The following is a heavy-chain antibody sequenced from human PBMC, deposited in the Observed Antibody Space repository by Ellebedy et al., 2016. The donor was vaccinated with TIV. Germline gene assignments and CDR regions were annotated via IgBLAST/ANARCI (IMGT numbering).Heavy chain of an antibody. J-gene: IGHJ5*02. Sequence: SETLSLTXAVYGASFSHYYWSWIRRPPGKGLEWIGEVNHGGSTNYNPSLKSRVTMSVDTSKNQFSLMLTSVTAADTAIYYCTTSPYGDSKGFDPWGPGILVTVSS. CDR2: VNHGGST. CDR1: GASFSHYY. D-gene: IGHD3-10*01. CDR3: TTSPYGDSKGFDP. V-gene: IGHV4-34*01.